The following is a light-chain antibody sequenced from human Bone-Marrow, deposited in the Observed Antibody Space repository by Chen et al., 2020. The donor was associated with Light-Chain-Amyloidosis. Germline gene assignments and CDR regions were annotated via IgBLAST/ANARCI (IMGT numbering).Light chain of an antibody. J-gene: IGLJ1*01. CDR1: SGDVGTYNY. CDR3: SSFTISSSYV. V-gene: IGLV2-14*01. Sequence: QSALTQPASVSGSPGQSITISCTGTSGDVGTYNYVSWYQQHPGKAPKVMIYAVSNRPSGVANRFSGSNAGNTASLTISGLQAEDEADYYCSSFTISSSYVFGPGTKVTVL. CDR2: AVS.